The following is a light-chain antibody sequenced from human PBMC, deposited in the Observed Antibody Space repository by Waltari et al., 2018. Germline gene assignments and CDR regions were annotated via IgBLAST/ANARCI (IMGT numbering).Light chain of an antibody. CDR2: KAS. V-gene: IGKV1-5*03. J-gene: IGKJ1*01. CDR1: QSISSW. CDR3: QQYDSYSGT. Sequence: DIQMTQSPSTLSASVGARVTITCRASQSISSWLAWYQQKPGEAPKLLIYKASSLESGVPSRFSGSGSGTDFTLTISSLQPEDFATYYCQQYDSYSGTFGQGTKVEIK.